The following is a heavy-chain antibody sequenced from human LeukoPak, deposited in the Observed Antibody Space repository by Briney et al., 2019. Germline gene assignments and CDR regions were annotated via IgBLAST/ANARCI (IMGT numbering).Heavy chain of an antibody. CDR1: GYTFTGYY. D-gene: IGHD6-19*01. CDR3: ASIPAGSRIAVAGLGVDY. J-gene: IGHJ4*02. CDR2: INPNSGGT. Sequence: ASVKVSCKASGYTFTGYYMHWVRQAPGQGLEWMGRINPNSGGTNYAQKFQGRVTMTRDTSISTAYMELSRLRSDDTAVYYCASIPAGSRIAVAGLGVDYWGQGTLVTVSS. V-gene: IGHV1-2*06.